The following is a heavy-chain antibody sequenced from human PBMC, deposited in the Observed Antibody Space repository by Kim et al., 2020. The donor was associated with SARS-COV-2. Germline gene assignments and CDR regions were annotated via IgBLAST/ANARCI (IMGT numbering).Heavy chain of an antibody. Sequence: THYNPAVKSRVTMSVDTAKNQYSLKLSSVTAADTAVYYCARESYYYGSDYWGQGTLVTVSS. V-gene: IGHV4-30-2*04. CDR3: ARESYYYGSDY. D-gene: IGHD3-10*01. CDR2: T. J-gene: IGHJ4*02.